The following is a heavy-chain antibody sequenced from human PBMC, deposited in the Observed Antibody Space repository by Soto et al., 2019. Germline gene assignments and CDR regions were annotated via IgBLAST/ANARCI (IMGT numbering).Heavy chain of an antibody. CDR1: GGSISSGGYY. J-gene: IGHJ4*02. Sequence: PSETLSLTCTVSGGSISSGGYYWSWIRQHPGKGLEWIGYIYYSGSTYYNPSLKSRVTISVDTSKNQFSLKLSSVTAADTAVYYCAREIVVRGVQYYFDYWGQGTLVTVSS. CDR2: IYYSGST. V-gene: IGHV4-31*03. D-gene: IGHD3-10*01. CDR3: AREIVVRGVQYYFDY.